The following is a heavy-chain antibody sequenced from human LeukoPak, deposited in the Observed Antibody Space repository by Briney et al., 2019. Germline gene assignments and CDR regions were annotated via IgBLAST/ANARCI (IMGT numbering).Heavy chain of an antibody. CDR1: RFTFSNAW. J-gene: IGHJ4*02. Sequence: GGSLRLSWAVSRFTFSNAWMTWVRQAPGKGLEWVGRIKSKTDGGTKDYAAPVTGRVTTSRDDSKHTLHLQINSPKTEDTAVYYCTTGWAARDYWGQGTLVTVSS. V-gene: IGHV3-15*01. CDR2: IKSKTDGGTK. D-gene: IGHD6-13*01. CDR3: TTGWAARDY.